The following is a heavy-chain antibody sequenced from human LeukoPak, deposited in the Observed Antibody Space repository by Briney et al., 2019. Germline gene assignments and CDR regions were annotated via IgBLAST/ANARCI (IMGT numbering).Heavy chain of an antibody. J-gene: IGHJ4*02. CDR3: ARSTAMVLWVDY. CDR1: GGSISSGSYY. D-gene: IGHD5-18*01. V-gene: IGHV4-61*02. CDR2: IYTSGST. Sequence: PSQTLSLTCTVSGGSISSGSYYWSWIRQPAGKGLEWIGRIYTSGSTNYNPSLKSRVTISVDTSKNQFSLKLSSVTAADTAVYYCARSTAMVLWVDYWGQGTLVTVSS.